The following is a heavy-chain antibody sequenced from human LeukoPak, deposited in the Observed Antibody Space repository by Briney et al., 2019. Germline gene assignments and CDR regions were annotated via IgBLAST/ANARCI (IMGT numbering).Heavy chain of an antibody. CDR2: IYYSGST. CDR3: ARRGPNSGSYSHFDL. J-gene: IGHJ2*01. Sequence: KPSETLSLTCTVSGGSISGYYWSWIRQSPGKGLEWIGYIYYSGSTKYNPSLKSRVTISVDTSNNQFSLKLISVTAADTAVYYCARRGPNSGSYSHFDLWGRGTLVTVSS. CDR1: GGSISGYY. V-gene: IGHV4-59*01. D-gene: IGHD1-26*01.